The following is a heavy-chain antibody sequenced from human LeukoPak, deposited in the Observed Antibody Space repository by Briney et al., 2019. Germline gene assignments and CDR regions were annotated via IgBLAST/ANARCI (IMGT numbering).Heavy chain of an antibody. CDR1: GYSISSGYY. J-gene: IGHJ4*02. D-gene: IGHD6-13*01. CDR3: ARRGSSWPDYYFDY. V-gene: IGHV4-38-2*02. CDR2: IHSSGNT. Sequence: PSETLSLTCTVSGYSISSGYYWGWIRQPPGKRLEWVGSIHSSGNTYYNPTLKSRVTISVDTSKNQFSLKLSSVTAADTAVYYCARRGSSWPDYYFDYWGQGTLVTVSS.